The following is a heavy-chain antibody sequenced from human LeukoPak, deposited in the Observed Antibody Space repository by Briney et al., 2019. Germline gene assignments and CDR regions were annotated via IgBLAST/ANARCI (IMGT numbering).Heavy chain of an antibody. CDR1: GFTFSSYE. J-gene: IGHJ4*02. D-gene: IGHD2-15*01. Sequence: GGSLRLSCAASGFTFSSYEMNWVRQAPGKGLEWVSYISSSGSTIYYADSVKGRFAISRDNSKNTVYLQMNSLRAEDTAVYYCARPLAGWQQLIGGLDYWGQGTLVTVSS. CDR2: ISSSGSTI. V-gene: IGHV3-48*03. CDR3: ARPLAGWQQLIGGLDY.